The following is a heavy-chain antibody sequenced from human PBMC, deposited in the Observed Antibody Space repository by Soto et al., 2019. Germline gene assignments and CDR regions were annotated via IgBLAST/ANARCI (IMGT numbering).Heavy chain of an antibody. CDR1: GYTFTSHD. D-gene: IGHD4-17*01. V-gene: IGHV1-8*01. CDR3: ARWDYGDYARFDY. CDR2: MNPNSGNT. J-gene: IGHJ4*02. Sequence: QVQLVQSGAEVKKSGASVKVSCKASGYTFTSHDINWVRQATGQGLEWLGWMNPNSGNTGYAQKFQGRVTMTRNTSISTAYMELSSLRSEDTAVYYCARWDYGDYARFDYWGQGTLVTVSS.